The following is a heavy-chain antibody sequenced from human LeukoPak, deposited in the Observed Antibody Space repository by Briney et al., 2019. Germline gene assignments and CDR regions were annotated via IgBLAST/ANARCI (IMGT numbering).Heavy chain of an antibody. Sequence: GASVTVSCKASGYTFTSYGISWVRQAPGQGLEWMGWISAYNGNTNYAQKLQGRVTMTTDTSTSTAYMELRSLRSDDTAVYYCARDKRELAAAGTQFAFDIWGQGTMVTVSS. CDR3: ARDKRELAAAGTQFAFDI. CDR2: ISAYNGNT. V-gene: IGHV1-18*01. J-gene: IGHJ3*02. D-gene: IGHD6-13*01. CDR1: GYTFTSYG.